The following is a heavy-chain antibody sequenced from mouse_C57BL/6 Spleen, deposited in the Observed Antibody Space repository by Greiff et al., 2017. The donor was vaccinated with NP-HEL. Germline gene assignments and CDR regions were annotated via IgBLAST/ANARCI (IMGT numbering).Heavy chain of an antibody. CDR3: AVDDYYGKFAY. D-gene: IGHD1-1*01. V-gene: IGHV3-6*01. CDR2: ISYDGSN. J-gene: IGHJ3*01. CDR1: GYSITSGYY. Sequence: DVQLPESGPGLVKPSQSLSLTCSVTGYSITSGYYWNWIRQFPGNKLEWMGYISYDGSNNYNPSLKNRISITHETSKNQFFLKLNSVTTEDTATYYCAVDDYYGKFAYWGQRTLVTVSA.